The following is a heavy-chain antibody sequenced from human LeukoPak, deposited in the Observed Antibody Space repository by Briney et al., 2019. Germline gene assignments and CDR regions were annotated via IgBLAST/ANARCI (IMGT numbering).Heavy chain of an antibody. CDR2: IYHSGST. J-gene: IGHJ4*02. V-gene: IGHV4-38-2*01. CDR3: ARKLAVAGYYFDY. Sequence: SETLSLTCAVSAYSISSGYYWGWIRQPPGKGLEWIGSIYHSGSTYYNPSLKSRVTISVDTSKNQFSLKLSSVTAADTAVYYCARKLAVAGYYFDYWGQGTLVTVSS. CDR1: AYSISSGYY. D-gene: IGHD6-19*01.